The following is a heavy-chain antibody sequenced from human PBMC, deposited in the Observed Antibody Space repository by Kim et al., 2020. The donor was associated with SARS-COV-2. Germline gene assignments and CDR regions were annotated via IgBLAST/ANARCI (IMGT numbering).Heavy chain of an antibody. CDR1: GFTFSNYD. D-gene: IGHD2-2*01. CDR2: IVGGSGTT. Sequence: GGSLRLSCAASGFTFSNYDMSWVRQAPGKGLEWVSAIVGGSGTTYYADSVKGRFTISRDNSKNTLYLQLDSLRAEDTAVYYCAKPRCGSSSCSRVDSWGQGTLVTVSS. J-gene: IGHJ4*02. CDR3: AKPRCGSSSCSRVDS. V-gene: IGHV3-23*01.